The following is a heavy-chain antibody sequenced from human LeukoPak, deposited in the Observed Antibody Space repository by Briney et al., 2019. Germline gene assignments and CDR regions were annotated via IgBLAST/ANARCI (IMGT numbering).Heavy chain of an antibody. CDR2: INPNSGGT. J-gene: IGHJ6*03. CDR1: GYTFTGYY. Sequence: ASVKVSCKASGYTFTGYYMHWVRQAPGQGLEWMGWINPNSGGTNYAQKFQGRVTMTRDTSISTAYMELSRLRSDDTAVYYCARTGVFWSAYFHYYMDVWGKGTTVTVSS. V-gene: IGHV1-2*02. CDR3: ARTGVFWSAYFHYYMDV. D-gene: IGHD3-3*01.